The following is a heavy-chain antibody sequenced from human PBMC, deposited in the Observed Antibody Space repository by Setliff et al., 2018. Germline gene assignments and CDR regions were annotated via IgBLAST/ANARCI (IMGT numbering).Heavy chain of an antibody. V-gene: IGHV4-4*08. D-gene: IGHD3-3*01. CDR2: IYTSWST. Sequence: SETLSLTCTVSGGSIGPHYWSWIRQAPGKGLEWIGHIYTSWSTVYNPSLKSRVTMSVDTSKNQFSLELTSVTAADTAVYYCARMSGFLYLDVWGNGTTVTVSS. CDR3: ARMSGFLYLDV. CDR1: GGSIGPHY. J-gene: IGHJ6*03.